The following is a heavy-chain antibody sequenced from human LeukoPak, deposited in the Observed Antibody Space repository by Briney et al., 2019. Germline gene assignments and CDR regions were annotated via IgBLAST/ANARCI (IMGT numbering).Heavy chain of an antibody. J-gene: IGHJ4*02. CDR3: AREDGDYVVDY. Sequence: GGSLRLSCAASGFTVRSNYMSWVRQAPGKGLEWVSVIYSGGSTYYADSVKGRFTISRDNSKNTLYLQMNSLRAEDTAVYYCAREDGDYVVDYWGQGTLVTVSS. CDR2: IYSGGST. V-gene: IGHV3-66*01. D-gene: IGHD4-17*01. CDR1: GFTVRSNY.